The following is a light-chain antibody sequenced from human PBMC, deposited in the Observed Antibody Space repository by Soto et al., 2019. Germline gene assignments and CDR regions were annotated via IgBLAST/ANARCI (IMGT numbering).Light chain of an antibody. J-gene: IGLJ2*01. CDR1: SSDVGGHSY. Sequence: QSALTQPRSVSGSPGQSVAISGTGTSSDVGGHSYVSWYQHHPGKAPKLMIYDFTKRPSGVPDRLSGSKSGNTASLTISGLQAEDEGDYFCCSYAGSYVVFGGGTKLTVL. CDR3: CSYAGSYVV. CDR2: DFT. V-gene: IGLV2-11*01.